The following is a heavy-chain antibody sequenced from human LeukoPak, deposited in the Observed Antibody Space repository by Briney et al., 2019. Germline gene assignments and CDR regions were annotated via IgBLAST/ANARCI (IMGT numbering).Heavy chain of an antibody. D-gene: IGHD1-14*01. CDR3: AKATRATETDSQDY. V-gene: IGHV3-30*02. Sequence: GGSLRLSCAASGFTFSSYGMHWVRQAPGKRLEWVTFIRYDGSNKYYADSVKGRFTISRDNSKNTLYLQMNSLRAEDTAVYYCAKATRATETDSQDYWGQGILVTVSS. CDR1: GFTFSSYG. CDR2: IRYDGSNK. J-gene: IGHJ4*02.